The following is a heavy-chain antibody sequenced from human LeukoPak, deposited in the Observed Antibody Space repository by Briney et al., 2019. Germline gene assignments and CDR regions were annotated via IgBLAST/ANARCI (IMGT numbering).Heavy chain of an antibody. CDR3: ARAPHIVVVPAARGAFDI. V-gene: IGHV3-23*01. D-gene: IGHD2-2*01. CDR2: ISGSGGST. J-gene: IGHJ3*02. Sequence: GGSLRLSCAASRFTFSSYAMSWVRQAHGKGLEWVSAISGSGGSTYYADSVKGRITISRDNSKNTLYLQMNSLRAEDTAVYYCARAPHIVVVPAARGAFDIWGQGTMVTVSS. CDR1: RFTFSSYA.